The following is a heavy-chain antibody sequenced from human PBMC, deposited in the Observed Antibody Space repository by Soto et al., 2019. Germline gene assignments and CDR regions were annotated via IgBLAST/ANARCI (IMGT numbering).Heavy chain of an antibody. CDR3: AIRPTQRRAAHWYDP. Sequence: QVQLVQSGAEVKKPGASVKVSCKASGYTFTSYDINWVRQATGQGLEWMGWMNPNSGNTGYAQKFQGRVTMTRNTAXSTAYMELSSLRTEDTAVYYYAIRPTQRRAAHWYDPWGKGTLVTVSS. CDR1: GYTFTSYD. V-gene: IGHV1-8*01. J-gene: IGHJ5*02. D-gene: IGHD6-6*01. CDR2: MNPNSGNT.